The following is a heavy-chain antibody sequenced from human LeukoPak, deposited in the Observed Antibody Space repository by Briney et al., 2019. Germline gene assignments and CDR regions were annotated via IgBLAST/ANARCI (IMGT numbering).Heavy chain of an antibody. Sequence: GASVKVSCKASGYTFTSYYMHWVRQAPGQGLEWMGIINPSGGSTSYAQKFQGRVTMTRDMSTGTVYMELSSLRSEDTAVYYCATLDGSVYYFDYWGQGTLVTVSS. CDR2: INPSGGST. CDR3: ATLDGSVYYFDY. V-gene: IGHV1-46*01. J-gene: IGHJ4*02. D-gene: IGHD5-24*01. CDR1: GYTFTSYY.